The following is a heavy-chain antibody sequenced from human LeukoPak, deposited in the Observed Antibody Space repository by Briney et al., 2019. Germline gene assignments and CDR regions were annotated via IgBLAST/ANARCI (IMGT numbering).Heavy chain of an antibody. V-gene: IGHV3-53*01. Sequence: PGGPLRLSCAASGFTVSSNYMSWVRQAPGKGLEWVSVIYSGGSTYYADSVKGQFTISRDNSKNTLYLQMNSLRAEDTAVYYCARVGLRFVVVVADYYFDYWGQGTLVTVSS. J-gene: IGHJ4*02. D-gene: IGHD2-15*01. CDR2: IYSGGST. CDR1: GFTVSSNY. CDR3: ARVGLRFVVVVADYYFDY.